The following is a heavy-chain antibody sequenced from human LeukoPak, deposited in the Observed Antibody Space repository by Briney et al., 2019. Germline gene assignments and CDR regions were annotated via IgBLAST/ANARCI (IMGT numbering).Heavy chain of an antibody. J-gene: IGHJ3*02. CDR2: IYSGGST. D-gene: IGHD3-22*01. Sequence: PGGSLRLSCAASGFTVSSNYMSWVRQAPGKGLECVSVIYSGGSTYYADSVKGRFTISRDNSKNTLYLQMNSLRAEDTAVYYCARETYYYDSSGYGSAFDIWGQGTMVTVSS. V-gene: IGHV3-53*01. CDR1: GFTVSSNY. CDR3: ARETYYYDSSGYGSAFDI.